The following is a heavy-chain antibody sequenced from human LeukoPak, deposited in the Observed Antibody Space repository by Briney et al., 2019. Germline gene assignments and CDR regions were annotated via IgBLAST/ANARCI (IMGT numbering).Heavy chain of an antibody. V-gene: IGHV4-30-4*08. J-gene: IGHJ4*02. CDR1: GGSISSGDYY. D-gene: IGHD5-18*01. CDR3: ARAALQLWLHPDY. CDR2: INYSGST. Sequence: SETLSLTCTVSGGSISSGDYYWSWIRQPPGKGREWIVYINYSGSTYYTPSLRMPVSISLDTSQNKFSLKLSSVTAADTAVYYCARAALQLWLHPDYWGQGTLATVSS.